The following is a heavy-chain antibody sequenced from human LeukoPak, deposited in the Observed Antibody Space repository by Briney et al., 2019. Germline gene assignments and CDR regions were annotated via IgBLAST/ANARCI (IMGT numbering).Heavy chain of an antibody. V-gene: IGHV3-74*01. J-gene: IGHJ6*02. CDR2: INSDGSST. CDR1: GFTFSSYW. D-gene: IGHD3-10*01. CDR3: ARDHVVGPWPYYYGMDV. Sequence: GGSLRLSCAASGFTFSSYWIHWVRQSPGKGLVWVSRINSDGSSTNYADSVKGRFTISRDNVKNTLYLQMNSLRAEDTAVYFCARDHVVGPWPYYYGMDVWGQGTTVTVSS.